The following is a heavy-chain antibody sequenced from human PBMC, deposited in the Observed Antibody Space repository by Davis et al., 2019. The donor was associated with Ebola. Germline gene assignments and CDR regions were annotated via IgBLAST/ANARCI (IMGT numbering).Heavy chain of an antibody. CDR3: AKNLFGRSSFGEY. CDR1: GFTFSTFA. Sequence: PGGSLRLSCAASGFTFSTFAMHWVRQAPGKGLEWVAYIRFDGSEKYYADSLKGRFTISRDNSKNTLYLEMNSLRAEDTAVYYCAKNLFGRSSFGEYWGQGTLVTVSS. D-gene: IGHD6-6*01. CDR2: IRFDGSEK. J-gene: IGHJ4*02. V-gene: IGHV3-30*02.